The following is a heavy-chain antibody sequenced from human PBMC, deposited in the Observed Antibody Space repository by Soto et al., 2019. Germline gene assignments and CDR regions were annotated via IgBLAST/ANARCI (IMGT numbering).Heavy chain of an antibody. CDR1: GYTFTSYA. Sequence: ASVKVSCKASGYTFTSYAMHWVRQAPGQRLEWMGWINAGNGNTKYSQKFQGRVTITRDTSASTAYMELSSLRSEDTAVYYCASDWKEDASSHVNDAFDSLGQGTQV. V-gene: IGHV1-3*01. D-gene: IGHD1-1*01. J-gene: IGHJ3*02. CDR2: INAGNGNT. CDR3: ASDWKEDASSHVNDAFDS.